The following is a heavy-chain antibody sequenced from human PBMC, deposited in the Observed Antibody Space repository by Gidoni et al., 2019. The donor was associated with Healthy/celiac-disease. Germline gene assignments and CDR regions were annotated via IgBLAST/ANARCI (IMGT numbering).Heavy chain of an antibody. CDR2: IYYSGST. Sequence: QVQLPESGPGLVKPSETLSLTCTVSGGPISSYYWSWIRQPPGKGLERIGAIYYSGSTNYNPSLKSRVTRSVDTSKNQFSLKLSSVTAADTAVYYCARDYSNYGYGMDVWGQGTTVTVSS. CDR1: GGPISSYY. D-gene: IGHD4-4*01. V-gene: IGHV4-59*01. CDR3: ARDYSNYGYGMDV. J-gene: IGHJ6*02.